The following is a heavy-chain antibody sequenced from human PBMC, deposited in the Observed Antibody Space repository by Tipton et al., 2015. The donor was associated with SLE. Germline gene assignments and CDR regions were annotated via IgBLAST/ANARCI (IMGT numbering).Heavy chain of an antibody. Sequence: VQLVQSGAEVKKPGESLTISCKASGYSFTAYWMSWVRQMPGRGLEWMGRIDPSDAYTEYSPSFQGHVTISADRSINTAYLQWSSLKASDTAMYYCARLNRDGFDIWGEGTMVTVSS. CDR1: GYSFTAYW. CDR3: ARLNRDGFDI. CDR2: IDPSDAYT. D-gene: IGHD1-14*01. J-gene: IGHJ3*02. V-gene: IGHV5-10-1*01.